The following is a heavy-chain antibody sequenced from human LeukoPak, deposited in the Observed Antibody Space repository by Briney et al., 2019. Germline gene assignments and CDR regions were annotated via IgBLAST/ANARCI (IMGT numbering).Heavy chain of an antibody. CDR1: GFTFSSYG. CDR3: AKNVRIAVTWFDY. CDR2: ISYDGSSK. D-gene: IGHD6-19*01. Sequence: GGSLRLSCAASGFTFSSYGMHWVRQAPGKGLEWVAVISYDGSSKYYAGYVKGRFTIARDNTKNTLDLQMNSLRAEDTAVYYCAKNVRIAVTWFDYWGQGTLVTVSS. J-gene: IGHJ4*02. V-gene: IGHV3-30*18.